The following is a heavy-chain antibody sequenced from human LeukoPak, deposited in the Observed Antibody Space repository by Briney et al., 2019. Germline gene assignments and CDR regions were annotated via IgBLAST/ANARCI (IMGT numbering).Heavy chain of an antibody. CDR1: GFTFSNAW. J-gene: IGHJ6*03. CDR2: IKSKTDGGTT. Sequence: GGSLRLSCAASGFTFSNAWMSWVRQAPGEGREWVGRIKSKTDGGTTDYAAPVKGRFTISRDDSKNTLYLQMNSLKTEDTAVYYCTTDGDCSSTSCYRYYYYYMDVWGKGTTVTVSS. CDR3: TTDGDCSSTSCYRYYYYYMDV. D-gene: IGHD2-2*02. V-gene: IGHV3-15*01.